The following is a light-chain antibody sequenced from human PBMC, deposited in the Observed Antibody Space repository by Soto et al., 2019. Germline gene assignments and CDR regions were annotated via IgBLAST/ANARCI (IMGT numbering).Light chain of an antibody. Sequence: DIQMTQSPSSLSASVGDTVIITCRASQTISVYLNWYQQIAGKAPKLLIYKASVLETVAPSRFSGTGSGTELTLTINGLQPDDFATYYCQQYSSYSPITFGQGTRLEIK. CDR1: QTISVY. J-gene: IGKJ5*01. CDR2: KAS. V-gene: IGKV1-5*03. CDR3: QQYSSYSPIT.